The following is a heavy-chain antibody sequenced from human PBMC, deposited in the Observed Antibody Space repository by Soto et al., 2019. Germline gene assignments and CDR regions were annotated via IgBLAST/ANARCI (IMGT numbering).Heavy chain of an antibody. J-gene: IGHJ6*02. D-gene: IGHD2-8*01. CDR3: ARDWALSRYCTNGVCYTPTSGMDV. CDR2: VSSSGSTI. V-gene: IGHV3-48*03. CDR1: GFTFSSYE. Sequence: HPGGSLRLSCAASGFTFSSYEMNWVRQAPGKGLEWVSYVSSSGSTIYYADSVKGRFTISRDNAKNSLYLQMNSLRAEDTAVYYCARDWALSRYCTNGVCYTPTSGMDVWGQGTTVTVSS.